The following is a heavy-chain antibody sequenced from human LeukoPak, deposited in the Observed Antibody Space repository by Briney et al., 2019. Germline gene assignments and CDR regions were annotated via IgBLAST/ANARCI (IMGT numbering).Heavy chain of an antibody. CDR1: GGSISSYY. D-gene: IGHD5-12*01. V-gene: IGHV4-59*01. Sequence: SETLSLTCTVSGGSISSYYWSWIRQPPGKGLEWIGYIYYSGSTNYNPSLKSRVTITVDTSKNQFSLKLSSVTAADTAVYYCARGWLQLGSFDYWGQGTLVTVSS. CDR3: ARGWLQLGSFDY. CDR2: IYYSGST. J-gene: IGHJ4*02.